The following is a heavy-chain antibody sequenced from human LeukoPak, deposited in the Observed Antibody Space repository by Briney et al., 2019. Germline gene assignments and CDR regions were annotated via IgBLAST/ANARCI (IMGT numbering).Heavy chain of an antibody. CDR3: ARGGVGIVVVPAAPFDY. J-gene: IGHJ4*02. V-gene: IGHV1-69*01. Sequence: FQGRVTITADESTSTAYMELSSLRSEDTAVYYCARGGVGIVVVPAAPFDYWGRGTLVTVSS. D-gene: IGHD2-2*01.